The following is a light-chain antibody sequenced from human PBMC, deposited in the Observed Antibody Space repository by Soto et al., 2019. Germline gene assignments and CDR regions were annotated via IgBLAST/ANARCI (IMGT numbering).Light chain of an antibody. CDR3: QQTYSAWWT. J-gene: IGKJ1*01. V-gene: IGKV1-39*01. CDR2: TVS. CDR1: QSIDNY. Sequence: DIEMTQSPSSLSASVGDRITITCRARQSIDNYLNWYQQKTGRAPKLLIYTVSRLQSGVPSRFTGSGSGTEFTLTISNLQPEDFATYYCQQTYSAWWTFGQGTKVDFK.